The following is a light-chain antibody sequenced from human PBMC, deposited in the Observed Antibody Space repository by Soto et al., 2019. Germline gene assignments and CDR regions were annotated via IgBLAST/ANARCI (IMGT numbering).Light chain of an antibody. J-gene: IGLJ3*02. CDR1: SSDVGGYNY. Sequence: QSALTQPPSASGSPGQSVTISCTGTSSDVGGYNYVSWYQHHPGKAPKLMIYEVSKRPSGVPDRFSGSKSGNTASLTVSGLQAEDVADYYCSSYAGSNNLVFGGGTKVTVL. V-gene: IGLV2-8*01. CDR3: SSYAGSNNLV. CDR2: EVS.